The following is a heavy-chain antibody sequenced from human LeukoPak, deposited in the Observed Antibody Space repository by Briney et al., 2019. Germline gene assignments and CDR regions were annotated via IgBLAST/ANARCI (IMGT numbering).Heavy chain of an antibody. V-gene: IGHV4-59*01. D-gene: IGHD3-9*01. CDR3: ARGRRDILTGYSQGFDP. Sequence: SETLSLTCTVSGGSISSYYWSWIRQPPGKGLEWIGYIYYSGSTNYNPSLKSRVTISVDTSKNQFSLKLSSVTAADTAVYYCARGRRDILTGYSQGFDPWGQGTLVTVSS. J-gene: IGHJ5*02. CDR2: IYYSGST. CDR1: GGSISSYY.